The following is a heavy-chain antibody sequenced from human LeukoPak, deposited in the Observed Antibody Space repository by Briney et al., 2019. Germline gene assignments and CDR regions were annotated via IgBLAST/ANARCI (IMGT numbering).Heavy chain of an antibody. J-gene: IGHJ4*02. V-gene: IGHV3-74*01. CDR3: ATQGSTQALANFDY. CDR1: GFTFSSYW. CDR2: IKSDGST. D-gene: IGHD3-10*01. Sequence: GGSLRLSCAASGFTFSSYWMHWVRQAPGKGLVWVSRIKSDGSTNYADSVKGRFTISRDNAKNTVSLQMNSLRAEDTAVYYCATQGSTQALANFDYWGQGTLVTVSS.